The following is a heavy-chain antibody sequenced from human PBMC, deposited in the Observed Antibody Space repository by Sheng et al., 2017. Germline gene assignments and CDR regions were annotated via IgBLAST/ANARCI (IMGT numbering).Heavy chain of an antibody. D-gene: IGHD4-17*01. Sequence: QAQLVQSGAEVKKPGSSVKLSCKLSGGSFNTYAFNWVRQAPGQGLEWMGGIIPVFGHANYPEKFQGRVTITMDESTSTTYMQLSSLRSEDTAIYYCARDQGHGEVYYYYMDVWGKGTTVTVSS. CDR2: IIPVFGHA. CDR1: GGSFNTYA. J-gene: IGHJ6*03. CDR3: ARDQGHGEVYYYYMDV. V-gene: IGHV1-69*05.